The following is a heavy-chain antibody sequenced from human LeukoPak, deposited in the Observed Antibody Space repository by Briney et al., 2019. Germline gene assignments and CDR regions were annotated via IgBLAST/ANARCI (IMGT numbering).Heavy chain of an antibody. Sequence: PSETLSLTCAVSGASMSSHGYSWSWIRQPPGKGLEFIGYIYHDGNTYYNPSLNSRVSISVDMSKNQFSLKLSSVTAADTAVYFRATTPNFGSGYPRYFFDYWGQGILVTVSS. D-gene: IGHD3-22*01. J-gene: IGHJ4*02. CDR2: IYHDGNT. V-gene: IGHV4-30-2*01. CDR3: ATTPNFGSGYPRYFFDY. CDR1: GASMSSHGYS.